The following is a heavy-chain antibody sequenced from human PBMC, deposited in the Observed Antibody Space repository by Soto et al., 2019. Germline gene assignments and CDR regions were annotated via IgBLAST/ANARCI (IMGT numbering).Heavy chain of an antibody. V-gene: IGHV4-59*01. Sequence: SETLSLSCTVSGGSITSYFWTWIRQPPGKGLEWIGYIYHRGNTNYNPSLKSRVTFSVDTSKNQFSLKLSSVTAADTAVYYCARDKYYDSTVTFDFCGHGTLVTVSP. CDR2: IYHRGNT. CDR1: GGSITSYF. D-gene: IGHD3-22*01. J-gene: IGHJ4*01. CDR3: ARDKYYDSTVTFDF.